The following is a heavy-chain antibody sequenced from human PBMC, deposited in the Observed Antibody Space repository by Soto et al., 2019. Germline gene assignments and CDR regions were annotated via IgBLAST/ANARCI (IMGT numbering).Heavy chain of an antibody. V-gene: IGHV4-34*01. CDR1: GGSFSGYY. D-gene: IGHD4-17*01. J-gene: IGHJ4*02. CDR2: INHSGST. CDR3: ARSDYGDPMDY. Sequence: SETLSLTCAVYGGSFSGYYWGWIRQPPGKGLEWIGEINHSGSTNYNPSLKSRVTISVDTSKNQSSLKLSSVTAADTAVYYCARSDYGDPMDYWGQGTLVTVSS.